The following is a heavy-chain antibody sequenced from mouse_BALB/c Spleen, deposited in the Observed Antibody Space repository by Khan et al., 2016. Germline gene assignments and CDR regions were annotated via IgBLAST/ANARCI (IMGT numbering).Heavy chain of an antibody. V-gene: IGHV9-2-1*01. J-gene: IGHJ3*01. D-gene: IGHD2-3*01. Sequence: QIQLVQSGPELKKPGETVKISCKASGYTFTDYSMHWVKQAPGKGLKWMGWINTETGEPTSADDFKGRFAFSLETSASTAYLQINNLNNEDTATSLYDAPHKLGAFAYWGQGTVVTVSA. CDR3: DAPHKLGAFAY. CDR2: INTETGEP. CDR1: GYTFTDYS.